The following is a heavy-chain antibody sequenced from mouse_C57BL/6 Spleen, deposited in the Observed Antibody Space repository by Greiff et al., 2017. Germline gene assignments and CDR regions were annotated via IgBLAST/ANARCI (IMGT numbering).Heavy chain of an antibody. CDR1: GFTFSSYG. CDR3: ARHSGSPYYSNYEKGYYAMDY. V-gene: IGHV5-6*01. CDR2: ISSGGSYT. J-gene: IGHJ4*01. D-gene: IGHD2-5*01. Sequence: EVKVVESGGDLVKPGGSLKLSCAASGFTFSSYGMSWVRQTPDKRLEWVATISSGGSYTYYPDSVKGRFTISRDNAKNTLYLQMSSLKSEDTAMYYCARHSGSPYYSNYEKGYYAMDYWGQGTSVTVSS.